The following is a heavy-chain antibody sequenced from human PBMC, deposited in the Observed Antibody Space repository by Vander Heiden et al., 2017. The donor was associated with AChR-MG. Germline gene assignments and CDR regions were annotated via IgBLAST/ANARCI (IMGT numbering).Heavy chain of an antibody. CDR3: ARGWLVSARNWFDP. V-gene: IGHV1-2*06. Sequence: QVQLVQSGAEVKKPGASVKLSCKASGYTLPGYYMHWVRQAPGQGLEWMGRINPNSGGTNYAQKFQGRVTMTRDTSISTAYMELSRLRSDDTAVYYCARGWLVSARNWFDPWGQGTLVTVSS. CDR2: INPNSGGT. D-gene: IGHD6-19*01. J-gene: IGHJ5*02. CDR1: GYTLPGYY.